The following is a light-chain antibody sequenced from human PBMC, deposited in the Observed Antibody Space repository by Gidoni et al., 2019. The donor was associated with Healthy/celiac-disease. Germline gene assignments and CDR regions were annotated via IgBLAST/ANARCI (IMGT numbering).Light chain of an antibody. CDR1: QSISSY. Sequence: DIQMTQYPSSLSASVGDRVTITCRASQSISSYLNWYQQKPGKAPKLLIYAASSFQSGVPSRFSGSGSGTDFTLTISSLQPEDFATYYCQQSYSTPLTFGGGTKVEIK. J-gene: IGKJ4*01. CDR2: AAS. V-gene: IGKV1-39*01. CDR3: QQSYSTPLT.